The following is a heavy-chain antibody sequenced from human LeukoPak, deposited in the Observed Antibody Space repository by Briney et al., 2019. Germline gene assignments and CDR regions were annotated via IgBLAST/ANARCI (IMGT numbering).Heavy chain of an antibody. CDR2: ISYTGST. CDR3: TRQGSGGRAFDI. V-gene: IGHV4-39*01. CDR1: GGSINSTPYY. Sequence: SETLSLTCTGSGGSINSTPYYWGWIRQPPGKGLEWIGSISYTGSTYYNPSVKSRLTISVDTSKNQFSLKLSSVTAADTAVYYCTRQGSGGRAFDIWGQGTMVTVSS. J-gene: IGHJ3*02. D-gene: IGHD2-15*01.